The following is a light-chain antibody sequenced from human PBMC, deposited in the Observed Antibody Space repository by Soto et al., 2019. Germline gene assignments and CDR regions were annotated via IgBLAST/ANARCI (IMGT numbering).Light chain of an antibody. CDR2: GAS. V-gene: IGKV3-15*01. Sequence: EIVLTQSPATLSVSPGERATLSCRASQSVSSYLAWYQQKPGQAPRLLIYGASTRATGIPARFSGSGSGTEFTVTISSLQSEDFAVYYCQHYNDWPPLFGGGTKVEIK. CDR1: QSVSSY. J-gene: IGKJ4*01. CDR3: QHYNDWPPL.